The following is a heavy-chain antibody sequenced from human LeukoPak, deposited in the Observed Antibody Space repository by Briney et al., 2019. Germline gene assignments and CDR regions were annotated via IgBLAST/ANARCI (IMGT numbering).Heavy chain of an antibody. Sequence: GGSLRLSCAASGFTFSSYEMNWVRQAPGKGLEWVSYISTTASIIYYADSVKGRFTISRDNAKNSLYLQMNSLRAEDTAVYYCAELGITMIGGVWGKGTTVTISS. V-gene: IGHV3-48*03. D-gene: IGHD3-10*02. J-gene: IGHJ6*04. CDR1: GFTFSSYE. CDR2: ISTTASII. CDR3: AELGITMIGGV.